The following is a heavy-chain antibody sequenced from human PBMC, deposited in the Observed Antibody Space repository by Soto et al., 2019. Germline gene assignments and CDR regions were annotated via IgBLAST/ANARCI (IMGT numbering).Heavy chain of an antibody. D-gene: IGHD2-15*01. J-gene: IGHJ4*02. CDR2: INPNSGDT. CDR3: AREGGYFSGGSCFDY. CDR1: GYTFTSYY. V-gene: IGHV1-2*04. Sequence: QVQLVQSGAEVKKPGASVKVSCKASGYTFTSYYMHWVRQAPGQGLEWMGWINPNSGDTKYAQKFQGWVTMTRDTSVRTAYMELSRLKSDDTAVYDCAREGGYFSGGSCFDYWGQGTLVTVSS.